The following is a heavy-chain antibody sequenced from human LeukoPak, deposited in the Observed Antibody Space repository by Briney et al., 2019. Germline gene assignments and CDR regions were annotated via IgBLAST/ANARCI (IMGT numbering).Heavy chain of an antibody. J-gene: IGHJ3*02. CDR1: GYTFTGYY. V-gene: IGHV1-2*02. Sequence: ASVKVSCKASGYTFTGYYMHWVRQAPGQGLEWMGWINPNSGGTNYAPTFQGRVTMTRDTSINTAYMELSRLTSDDTTIYYCATTLHIVVVTWHAFDIWGQGTMVTVSS. D-gene: IGHD2-21*02. CDR2: INPNSGGT. CDR3: ATTLHIVVVTWHAFDI.